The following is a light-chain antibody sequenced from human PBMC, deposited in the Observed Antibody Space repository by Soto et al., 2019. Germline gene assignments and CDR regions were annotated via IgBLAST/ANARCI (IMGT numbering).Light chain of an antibody. CDR1: SSDVGGYNY. Sequence: QSVLTQPASVSGSPGQSITISCTGSSSDVGGYNYVSWYQHHPGKAPKLMIYEVTYRPSGVSNRFSGSKSGNTASLTISGLQAEDEADYYCTSYTSSRTLYVFGTGTKLTVL. J-gene: IGLJ1*01. CDR2: EVT. CDR3: TSYTSSRTLYV. V-gene: IGLV2-14*01.